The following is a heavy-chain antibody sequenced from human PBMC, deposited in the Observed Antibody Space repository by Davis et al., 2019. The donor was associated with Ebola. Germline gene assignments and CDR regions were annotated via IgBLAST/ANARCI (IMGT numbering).Heavy chain of an antibody. Sequence: GGSLRLSCAASGFTFSSYAMHWVRQAPGKGLEWVAVISYDGSNKYYADSVKGRFTISRDNAKNTLYLQMNSLRAEDTAVYYCARGEQWLVSSLQNWGQGTLVTVSS. V-gene: IGHV3-30-3*01. D-gene: IGHD6-19*01. CDR2: ISYDGSNK. CDR3: ARGEQWLVSSLQN. J-gene: IGHJ4*02. CDR1: GFTFSSYA.